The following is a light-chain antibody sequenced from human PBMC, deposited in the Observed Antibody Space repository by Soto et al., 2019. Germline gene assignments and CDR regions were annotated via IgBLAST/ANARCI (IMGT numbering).Light chain of an antibody. V-gene: IGKV3D-15*01. J-gene: IGKJ4*01. CDR1: QSVSSN. Sequence: ETVMTQSPGTLSVSPGESATLSCGTSQSVSSNLAWYQQKPGQAPRLLIYDASTRATGIPARFSGSGSGTEFTLTISYLRPEDSAVYFCQQYHDWVTFGGGTRVEI. CDR2: DAS. CDR3: QQYHDWVT.